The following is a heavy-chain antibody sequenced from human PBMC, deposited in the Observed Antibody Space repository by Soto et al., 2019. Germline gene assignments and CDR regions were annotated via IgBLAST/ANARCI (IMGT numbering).Heavy chain of an antibody. CDR2: INPIFGTA. CDR1: GYTFTGYY. J-gene: IGHJ4*02. CDR3: ARGGSGDYYDSSGYYLDY. V-gene: IGHV1-69*13. Sequence: SVKLSCKSSGYTFTGYYIRWVRQAPGQGLEWMGWINPIFGTANYAQKFQGRVTMTADESTSTAYMELSSLGSDDTAVYYCARGGSGDYYDSSGYYLDYWGQGTLVTV. D-gene: IGHD3-22*01.